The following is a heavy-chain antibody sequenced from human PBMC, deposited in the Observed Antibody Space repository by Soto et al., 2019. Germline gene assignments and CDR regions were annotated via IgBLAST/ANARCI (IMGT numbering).Heavy chain of an antibody. D-gene: IGHD4-4*01. CDR2: ISAYNGNT. CDR3: XXXXXXNPEY. J-gene: IGHJ4*02. Sequence: QVQLVQSGAEVKKPGASVKVSCKASGYTFTSYGISWVRQAPGQGLKWMGWISAYNGNTSYAQKLQGRGTMTTDTXXXXXXXXXXXXXXXXXXXXXXXXXXXXNPEYWGQGTLVTVSS. CDR1: GYTFTSYG. V-gene: IGHV1-18*01.